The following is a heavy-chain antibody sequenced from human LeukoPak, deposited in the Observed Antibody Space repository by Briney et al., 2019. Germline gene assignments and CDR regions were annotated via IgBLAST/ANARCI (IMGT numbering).Heavy chain of an antibody. J-gene: IGHJ4*02. V-gene: IGHV4-4*02. D-gene: IGHD6-19*01. Sequence: KPSGTLSLTCAVSGDSITSHSWWSWVRPPPGKGLEWIGEVHHGGASNYDPSLESRVTISVDKSKNRFSLNLRSVTAADTATYYCASHVTVLGTRGFDFWGRGTLVTVS. CDR1: GDSITSHSW. CDR2: VHHGGAS. CDR3: ASHVTVLGTRGFDF.